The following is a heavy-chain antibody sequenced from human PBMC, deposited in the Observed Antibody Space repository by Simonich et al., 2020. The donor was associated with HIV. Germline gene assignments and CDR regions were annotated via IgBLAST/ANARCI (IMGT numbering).Heavy chain of an antibody. D-gene: IGHD3-3*01. CDR3: ARDGWSYYNFWAGYGMDV. Sequence: QVQLQESDPGLVKPSETLSLTCAVSGYSISSGYYWGWIRQPPGKGLEWIGGMFHRGSTYSNPSRKSRVTISVDTSKNQFSRKLSSVTAADTAVYYCARDGWSYYNFWAGYGMDVWGQGTTVTVSS. J-gene: IGHJ6*02. CDR2: MFHRGST. V-gene: IGHV4-38-2*02. CDR1: GYSISSGYY.